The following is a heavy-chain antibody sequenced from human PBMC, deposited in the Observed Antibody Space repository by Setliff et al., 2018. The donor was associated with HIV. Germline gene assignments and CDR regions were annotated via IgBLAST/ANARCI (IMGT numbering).Heavy chain of an antibody. CDR3: ARGDIVVRSPPFDD. V-gene: IGHV1-46*01. J-gene: IGHJ4*02. D-gene: IGHD2-15*01. Sequence: ASVKVSCKASGYTFTKNYIHWVRQAPGQGLEWIGIIKPNGDYPIYAQKFQGIVTMTIDTSTSTVYMELSSLTYDDTAVYYCARGDIVVRSPPFDDWGQGTLVTVSS. CDR2: IKPNGDYP. CDR1: GYTFTKNY.